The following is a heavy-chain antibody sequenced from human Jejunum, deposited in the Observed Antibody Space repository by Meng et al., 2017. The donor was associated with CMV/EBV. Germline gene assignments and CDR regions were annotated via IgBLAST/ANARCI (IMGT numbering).Heavy chain of an antibody. CDR3: VRGRYCSSTSCFPFDN. Sequence: GGSISSYYWNWIRQPPGKGLEWIGYIYYTVSTNYNPSLKSRVTISVDTSKNQFSLKLSSVTAADTAVYYCVRGRYCSSTSCFPFDNWGQGALVTVSS. CDR1: GGSISSYY. CDR2: IYYTVST. J-gene: IGHJ4*02. V-gene: IGHV4-59*01. D-gene: IGHD2-2*01.